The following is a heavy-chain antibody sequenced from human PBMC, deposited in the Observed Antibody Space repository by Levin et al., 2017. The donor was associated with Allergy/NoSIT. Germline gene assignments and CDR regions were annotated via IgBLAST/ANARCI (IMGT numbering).Heavy chain of an antibody. D-gene: IGHD1-1*01. Sequence: GGSLRLSCAASGFAFSTYNINWVRQAPGKGLEWVSYISRTSTTIYYGDAVKGRFTISRDNAKNSLYLQMDSLREEDTAVYYCARDLHDWNDGVVFDNWGQGTLVTVSS. J-gene: IGHJ4*02. CDR2: ISRTSTTI. V-gene: IGHV3-48*02. CDR3: ARDLHDWNDGVVFDN. CDR1: GFAFSTYN.